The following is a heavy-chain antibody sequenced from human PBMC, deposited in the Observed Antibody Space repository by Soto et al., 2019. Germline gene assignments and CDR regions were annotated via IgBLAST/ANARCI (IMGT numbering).Heavy chain of an antibody. J-gene: IGHJ6*02. V-gene: IGHV3-53*01. CDR2: IYNGGGT. CDR3: VRYCSSTSCPTAGGGMDV. CDR1: GVTVSTNH. D-gene: IGHD2-2*01. Sequence: GGSLRLSCAASGVTVSTNHMSWVRQAPGKWLEWVSIIYNGGGTYYADSVKGRLTISRDNPKNTVYLQMNSLRAEDTAVYYCVRYCSSTSCPTAGGGMDVWGQGXTVTVYS.